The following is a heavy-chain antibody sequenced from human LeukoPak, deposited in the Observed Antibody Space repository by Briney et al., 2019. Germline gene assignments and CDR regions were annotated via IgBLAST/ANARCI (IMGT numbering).Heavy chain of an antibody. CDR3: ARGNYGDSRAPVPYYYYGMDV. CDR1: GGTFSSYA. J-gene: IGHJ6*02. Sequence: ASVKVSCKASGGTFSSYAISWVRQAPGQELEWMGGIIPIFGTANYAQKFQGRVTITADESTSTAYMELSSLRSEDTAVYYCARGNYGDSRAPVPYYYYGMDVWGQGTTVTVSS. D-gene: IGHD4-17*01. V-gene: IGHV1-69*01. CDR2: IIPIFGTA.